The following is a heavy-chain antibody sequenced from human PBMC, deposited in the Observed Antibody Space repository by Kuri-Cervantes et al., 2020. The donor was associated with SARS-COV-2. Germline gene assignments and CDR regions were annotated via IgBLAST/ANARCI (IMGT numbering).Heavy chain of an antibody. Sequence: SQTLSLPCVVSGSSFSGYYWSWIRQPPGKGLEWIGEITHTGTTNYNASLKSRVIISLDMSKKQFSLRLTSVTAADTGLYFCARGRTTDFDSWGQGTLVTVSS. D-gene: IGHD4-17*01. V-gene: IGHV4-34*01. CDR2: ITHTGTT. CDR3: ARGRTTDFDS. CDR1: GSSFSGYY. J-gene: IGHJ4*02.